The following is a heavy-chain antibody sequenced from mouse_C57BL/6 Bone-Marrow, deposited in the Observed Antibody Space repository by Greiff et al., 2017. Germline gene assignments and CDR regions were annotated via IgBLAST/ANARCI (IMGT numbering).Heavy chain of an antibody. V-gene: IGHV2-2*01. CDR3: ARNWGDGYLLYFDY. Sequence: QVQLKESGPGLVQPSQSLSITCTVSGFSLTSYGVHWVRQSPGKGLEWLGVIWSGGSTDYTAAFISRLSISKDNSKSQVFFKMNSLQADDTAIYYCARNWGDGYLLYFDYWGQGTTLTVSS. D-gene: IGHD2-3*01. CDR1: GFSLTSYG. CDR2: IWSGGST. J-gene: IGHJ2*01.